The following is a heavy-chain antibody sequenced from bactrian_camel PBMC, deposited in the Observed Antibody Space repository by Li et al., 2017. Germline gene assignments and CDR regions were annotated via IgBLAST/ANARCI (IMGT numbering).Heavy chain of an antibody. J-gene: IGHJ6*01. CDR1: GLTLSSSA. CDR2: IARTDGTT. V-gene: IGHV3S31*01. Sequence: VQLVESGGGLVQPGGSLRLSCAASGLTLSSSAMSWVRQAPGKEREGVAGIARTDGTTHYADSVKGRFTVSQDRAKNTLYLQMNSLKPEDTAMYYCAAAPGRRHTILVVAPELCFDTFVAWGQGTQVTVS. CDR3: AAAPGRRHTILVVAPELCFDTFVA. D-gene: IGHD2*01.